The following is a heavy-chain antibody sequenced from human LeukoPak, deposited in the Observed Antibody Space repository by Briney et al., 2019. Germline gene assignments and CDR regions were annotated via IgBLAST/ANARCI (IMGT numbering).Heavy chain of an antibody. CDR1: SGSTSSYY. D-gene: IGHD2-21*01. V-gene: IGHV4-4*07. Sequence: SETLSLTCTVFSGSTSSYYWSWIRQPAGKGLEYIGRIYTSGSTNYNPSLKSRVTMSVDTSKNQFSLKLSSVTAADTAVYYCARAILRRIVGWAPFELSNWFDPWGQGTLVTVSS. J-gene: IGHJ5*02. CDR2: IYTSGST. CDR3: ARAILRRIVGWAPFELSNWFDP.